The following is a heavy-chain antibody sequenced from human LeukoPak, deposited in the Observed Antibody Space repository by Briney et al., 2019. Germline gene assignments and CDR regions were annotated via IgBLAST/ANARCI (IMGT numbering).Heavy chain of an antibody. V-gene: IGHV4-31*03. D-gene: IGHD3-22*01. J-gene: IGHJ4*02. CDR3: ARGTYYYDSSGALDY. CDR2: IYYGGST. CDR1: GGSISSGGYY. Sequence: SQTLSLTCTVSGGSISSGGYYWSWIRQHPGKGLEWIGYIYYGGSTYYNPSLKSRVTISVDTSKNQFSLKLSSVTAADTAVYYCARGTYYYDSSGALDYWGQGTLVTVSS.